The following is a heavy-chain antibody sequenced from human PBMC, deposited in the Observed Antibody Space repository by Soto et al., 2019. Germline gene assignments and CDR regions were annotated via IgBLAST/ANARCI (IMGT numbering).Heavy chain of an antibody. CDR1: GGTLSSYT. CDR2: VITVLGIT. J-gene: IGHJ6*03. V-gene: IGHV1-69*08. Sequence: QVQLVQSGAEVKKPGSSVKVSCKASGGTLSSYTISWVRQAPGQGLEWMGRVITVLGITNYAQKFQGRGTITADKSTSTSYMELSSMSSEDTALSYCARDYCTTTRCHLRPYYYFRDVWGKGTTVTVSS. CDR3: ARDYCTTTRCHLRPYYYFRDV. D-gene: IGHD2-2*01.